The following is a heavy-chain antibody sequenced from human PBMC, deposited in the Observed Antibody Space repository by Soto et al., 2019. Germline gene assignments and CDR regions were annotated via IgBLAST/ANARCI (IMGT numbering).Heavy chain of an antibody. CDR2: ITAGGTGT. Sequence: VGSLRLSCAASGFTFSSYDMTWVRQAPGKGLEWVSRITAGGTGTYYADSVKGRFTISRDNSKNTLFLQVNSLRADDTAIYYCANIGLTTGSPLQWGQGTLVTVSS. CDR1: GFTFSSYD. V-gene: IGHV3-23*01. D-gene: IGHD1-1*01. CDR3: ANIGLTTGSPLQ. J-gene: IGHJ4*02.